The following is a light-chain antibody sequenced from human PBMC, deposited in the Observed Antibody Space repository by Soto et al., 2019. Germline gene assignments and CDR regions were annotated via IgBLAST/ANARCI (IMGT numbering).Light chain of an antibody. CDR2: GAS. CDR1: QSVSSN. V-gene: IGKV3-15*01. CDR3: QQYNNWPLSIT. Sequence: EIVMTQSPATLSVSPGERATLSCRASQSVSSNLAWYQQIPGQAPRLLIYGASPRATGIPARFSGSGSGTEFTLTISSLQSKDFAVYYCQQYNNWPLSITFGQGTRVEIK. J-gene: IGKJ5*01.